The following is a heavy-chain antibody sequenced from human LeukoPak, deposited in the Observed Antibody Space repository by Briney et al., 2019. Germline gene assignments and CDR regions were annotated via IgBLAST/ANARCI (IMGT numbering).Heavy chain of an antibody. CDR3: ARDLSISGDDHYYYYYMDV. V-gene: IGHV4-30-4*08. Sequence: PSQTLSLTCTVSGGSISSGDYYWSWIRQPPGKGLEWIGYIYYSGSTYYNPSLKSRVTISVHTSKNQCSLKLSSVTAADTAVYYCARDLSISGDDHYYYYYMDVWGKGTTVTVSS. J-gene: IGHJ6*03. CDR2: IYYSGST. CDR1: GGSISSGDYY. D-gene: IGHD7-27*01.